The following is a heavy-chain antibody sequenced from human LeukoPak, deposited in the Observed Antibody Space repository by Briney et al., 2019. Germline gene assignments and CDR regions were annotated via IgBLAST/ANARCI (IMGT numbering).Heavy chain of an antibody. CDR3: TTDRPRCTNGVCYLGYYFDY. Sequence: GGSLRLSCAASGFTFSNAWMSWVRQAPGKGLEWVGRIKSKTGGGTTDYAAPVKGTFTISRDDSKNTLYLQMNSLKTEDTAVYYCTTDRPRCTNGVCYLGYYFDYWGQGTLVTVSS. CDR1: GFTFSNAW. J-gene: IGHJ4*02. CDR2: IKSKTGGGTT. D-gene: IGHD2-8*01. V-gene: IGHV3-15*01.